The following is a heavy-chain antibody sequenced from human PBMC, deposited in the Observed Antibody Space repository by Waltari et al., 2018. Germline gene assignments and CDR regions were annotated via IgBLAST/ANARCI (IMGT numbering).Heavy chain of an antibody. Sequence: QVQLQESGPGLVKPSETLSLTCAVSGYSISSGYYWGWIRQPPGKGLEWIGGIYHSGSTYYNPSLKSRVTISVDTSKNQFSLKLSSVTAADTAVYYCARRAAIAATGPTYYMDVWCKGTTVTVSS. D-gene: IGHD6-13*01. CDR3: ARRAAIAATGPTYYMDV. CDR1: GYSISSGYY. CDR2: IYHSGST. V-gene: IGHV4-38-2*01. J-gene: IGHJ6*03.